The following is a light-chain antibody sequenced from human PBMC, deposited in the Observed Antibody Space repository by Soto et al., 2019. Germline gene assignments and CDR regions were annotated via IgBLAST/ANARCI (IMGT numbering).Light chain of an antibody. CDR1: QSISSY. J-gene: IGKJ1*01. Sequence: IQITQSPSSLSASVVDRVTSAFRASQSISSYLNWYQQKPGKAPKLLIYAASTLHSGVPPRFSGSGSGTDFTLAISSLQPEDSATYYCLQDINYPWTFGQGTKVDIK. V-gene: IGKV1-6*01. CDR3: LQDINYPWT. CDR2: AAS.